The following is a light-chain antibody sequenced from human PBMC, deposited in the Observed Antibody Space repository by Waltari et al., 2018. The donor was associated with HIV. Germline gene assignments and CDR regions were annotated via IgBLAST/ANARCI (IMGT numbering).Light chain of an antibody. CDR3: ATWADILSAWV. CDR2: AND. Sequence: QSVLSQPPSMSGTPGQSVTIPCSGRNSNVEISLAYWYQRVPGAAPKLLIFANDQRPLGVPDRFSGAKSGSSASLAISGLRSEDEADYYCATWADILSAWVFGGGTRVTVL. V-gene: IGLV1-47*01. J-gene: IGLJ3*02. CDR1: NSNVEISL.